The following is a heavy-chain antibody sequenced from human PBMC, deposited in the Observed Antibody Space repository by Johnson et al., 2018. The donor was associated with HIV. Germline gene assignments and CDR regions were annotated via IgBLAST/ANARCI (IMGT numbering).Heavy chain of an antibody. CDR3: ARERVGATAFDM. J-gene: IGHJ3*02. CDR1: GFTFSDYY. CDR2: ISVGCSAI. Sequence: QMLLVESGGGLVKPGGSLRLSCAVSGFTFSDYYMSWIRQAPGKGLEWISYISVGCSAIYYADSVKGRFTISRDNAKNSLYLQMHSLRAVDTAVDYCARERVGATAFDMWGQGQMVTVSS. V-gene: IGHV3-11*04. D-gene: IGHD1-26*01.